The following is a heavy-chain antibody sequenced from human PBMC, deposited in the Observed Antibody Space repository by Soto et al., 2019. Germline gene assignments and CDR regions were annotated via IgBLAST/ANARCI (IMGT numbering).Heavy chain of an antibody. D-gene: IGHD3-16*02. CDR2: ISTNSGHT. CDR1: GYTFTNYG. CDR3: AREEYRQLDH. V-gene: IGHV1-18*04. Sequence: QVQLVPSGAEVKKPGASVKVSCKASGYTFTNYGISWVRQAPGQGLEWMGWISTNSGHTDYAQNLRGRVTMTTDTSKTTAYMELRSLRSDDTAVYYCAREEYRQLDHLGQGTLVTVSS. J-gene: IGHJ5*02.